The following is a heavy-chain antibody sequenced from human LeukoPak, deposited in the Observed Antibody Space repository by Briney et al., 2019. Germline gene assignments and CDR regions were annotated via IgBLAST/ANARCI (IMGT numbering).Heavy chain of an antibody. CDR3: ARDRLWFGELLPFDY. D-gene: IGHD3-10*01. CDR2: ISSSGGTI. CDR1: GFTFSSYE. Sequence: GGSLRLSCAASGFTFSSYEMNWVRQAAGKGLEGVSYISSSGGTIYYADSVKGRFTISRDNAKNSLYLQMNSLRAEDTAVYYCARDRLWFGELLPFDYWGQGTLVTVSS. J-gene: IGHJ4*02. V-gene: IGHV3-48*03.